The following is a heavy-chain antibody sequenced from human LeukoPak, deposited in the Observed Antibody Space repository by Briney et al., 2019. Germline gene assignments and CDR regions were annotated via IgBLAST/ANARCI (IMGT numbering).Heavy chain of an antibody. J-gene: IGHJ4*02. D-gene: IGHD5-12*01. CDR3: ARDSLVATIAWNY. Sequence: SETLSLTCTVSGGSISSYYWSWIRQPPGKGLEWIGYIYYSGSTNYNPSLKNRVIISVDTSKKQFSLRLSSVTAADTAVYYCARDSLVATIAWNYWGQGTLVTVSS. V-gene: IGHV4-59*01. CDR1: GGSISSYY. CDR2: IYYSGST.